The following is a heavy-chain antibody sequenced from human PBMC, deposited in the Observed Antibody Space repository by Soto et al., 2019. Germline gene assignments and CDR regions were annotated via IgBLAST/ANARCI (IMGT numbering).Heavy chain of an antibody. CDR3: ARHPNYFDSSGTLPFQTRPGYYFDY. Sequence: PGESLKISCKGSGYSFTSYGIGWVRQMHGKGLERMGLIYPGDSDTRYSPSFQCLATISADTSTSTVYLQWSSLKASDTAMYYCARHPNYFDSSGTLPFQTRPGYYFDYWGQGTLVTVSS. D-gene: IGHD3-22*01. V-gene: IGHV5-51*01. J-gene: IGHJ4*02. CDR1: GYSFTSYG. CDR2: IYPGDSDT.